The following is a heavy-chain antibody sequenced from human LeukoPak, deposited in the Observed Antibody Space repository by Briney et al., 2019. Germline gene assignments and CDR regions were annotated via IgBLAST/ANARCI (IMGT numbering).Heavy chain of an antibody. D-gene: IGHD4-23*01. CDR1: GFTFSSYT. CDR2: ISSSGTYT. Sequence: GSLRLSCAASGFTFSSYTMNWVRQAPGKGLEWVSSISSSGTYTYYADSVKGRFTISRDNAKNSLYLQMNSLRAEDTAVYYCAREGGNPDAFDIWGQGTLVTVSS. CDR3: AREGGNPDAFDI. J-gene: IGHJ3*02. V-gene: IGHV3-21*01.